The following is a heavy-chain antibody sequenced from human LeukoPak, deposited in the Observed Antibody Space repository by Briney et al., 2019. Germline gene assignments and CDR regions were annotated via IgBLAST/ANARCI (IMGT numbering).Heavy chain of an antibody. V-gene: IGHV3-23*01. CDR1: GFTFSSYG. CDR2: ISGSGGST. Sequence: GGSLRLSCAASGFTFSSYGMSWVRQAPGKGLEWVSAISGSGGSTYYADSVKGRFTISRDNSKNTLYLQMNSLRAEDTAVYYCAKDAGKLWLGGYYYYMDVWGKGTTVTISS. J-gene: IGHJ6*03. D-gene: IGHD5-18*01. CDR3: AKDAGKLWLGGYYYYMDV.